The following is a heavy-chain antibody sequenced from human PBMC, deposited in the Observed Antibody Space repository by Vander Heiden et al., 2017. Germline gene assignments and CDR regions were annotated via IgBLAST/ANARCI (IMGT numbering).Heavy chain of an antibody. CDR3: AKYHFSGSYYDYDY. Sequence: EVQLLESGGGLVQSGGSLRLSCAASGFIFYNYAMSWVRQAPGKGLEWVASISGSGGATYYADSVRSRFTFSRDNSKNTLYLQLNSLRAEDTGVYYCAKYHFSGSYYDYDYWGQGSLVTVSS. V-gene: IGHV3-23*01. CDR1: GFIFYNYA. J-gene: IGHJ4*02. D-gene: IGHD3-10*01. CDR2: ISGSGGAT.